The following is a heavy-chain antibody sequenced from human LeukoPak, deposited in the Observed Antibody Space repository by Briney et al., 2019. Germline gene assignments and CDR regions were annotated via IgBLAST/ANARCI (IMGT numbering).Heavy chain of an antibody. CDR3: VRAKLNWFDP. Sequence: SETLSLTCAVYGGSFSAFYWSWIRQPPGKGLEWIGEINHSGSTNYNPSLKSRVTISIDTSKNQFSLKLRSVTAADTAVYYCVRAKLNWFDPWGQGTLVTVSS. V-gene: IGHV4-34*01. D-gene: IGHD5-24*01. J-gene: IGHJ5*02. CDR1: GGSFSAFY. CDR2: INHSGST.